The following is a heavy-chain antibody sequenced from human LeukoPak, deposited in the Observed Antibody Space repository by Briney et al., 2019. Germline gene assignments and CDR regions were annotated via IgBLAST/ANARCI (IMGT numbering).Heavy chain of an antibody. CDR3: AKVVVKYYYDSSGYLDY. CDR1: GFTFSSYA. Sequence: GGSLRLSCEASGFTFSSYAMSWVRQAPGKGLEWVSAISGSGGSTYYADSVKGRFTISRDNSKNTLYLQMNSLRAEDTAVYYCAKVVVKYYYDSSGYLDYWGQGTLVTVSS. V-gene: IGHV3-23*01. D-gene: IGHD3-22*01. CDR2: ISGSGGST. J-gene: IGHJ4*02.